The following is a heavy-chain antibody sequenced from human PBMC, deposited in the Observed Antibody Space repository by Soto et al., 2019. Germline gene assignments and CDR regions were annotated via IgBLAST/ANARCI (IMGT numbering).Heavy chain of an antibody. CDR2: INHSGST. CDR3: ARGQVGSDFWSGYYVDY. D-gene: IGHD3-3*01. Sequence: SETLSLTCAVYGGSFSGYYWSWIRQPPGKGLEWIGEINHSGSTNYNPSLKSRVTISVDTSKNQFSLKLSSVTAADTAVYYCARGQVGSDFWSGYYVDYWGQGTLVTVSS. V-gene: IGHV4-34*01. CDR1: GGSFSGYY. J-gene: IGHJ4*02.